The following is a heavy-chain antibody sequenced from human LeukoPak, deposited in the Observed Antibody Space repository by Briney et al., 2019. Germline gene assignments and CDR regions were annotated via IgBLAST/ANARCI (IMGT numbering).Heavy chain of an antibody. J-gene: IGHJ6*02. CDR2: IKQDGSEK. V-gene: IGHV3-7*01. D-gene: IGHD3-3*01. CDR3: ARVGRPYDFWSGYSSSYAGMDV. CDR1: GFTFSSYW. Sequence: GGSLRLSCAASGFTFSSYWMSWVRQAPGKGLEWVANIKQDGSEKYYVDSVKGRFTISRDNAKNSLYLQMNSLRAEDTAVYYCARVGRPYDFWSGYSSSYAGMDVWGQGTTVTVSS.